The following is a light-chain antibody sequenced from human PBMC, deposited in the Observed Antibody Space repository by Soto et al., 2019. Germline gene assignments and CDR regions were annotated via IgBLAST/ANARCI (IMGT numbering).Light chain of an antibody. CDR2: GAS. V-gene: IGKV3-20*01. CDR1: QSVSNNY. J-gene: IGKJ1*01. Sequence: EIVLTQSPGTLSLSPGERATLSCRASQSVSNNYLAWYQQKPGQAPRLLIYGASNRATGIPDRFSGSGSGTDFTLTISRLEPADFAVYYCQQYGGPVPWAFGQGTKVDIK. CDR3: QQYGGPVPWA.